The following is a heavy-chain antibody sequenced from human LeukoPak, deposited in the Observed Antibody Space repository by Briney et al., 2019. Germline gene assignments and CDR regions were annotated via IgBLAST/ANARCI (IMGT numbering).Heavy chain of an antibody. J-gene: IGHJ4*02. D-gene: IGHD3-10*01. Sequence: APVKVSCKASGYTFTGYYMHWVRQAPGQGLEWMGRINPNSGGTNSAQKFQGRVTMTSDTSINTAYMELSRLRSDDTAVYYCARVDYYGSGSYYFDYWGQGTLVTVSS. CDR1: GYTFTGYY. V-gene: IGHV1-2*06. CDR3: ARVDYYGSGSYYFDY. CDR2: INPNSGGT.